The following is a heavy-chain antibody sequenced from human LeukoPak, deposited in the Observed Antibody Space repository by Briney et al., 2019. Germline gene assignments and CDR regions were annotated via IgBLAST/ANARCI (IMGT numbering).Heavy chain of an antibody. J-gene: IGHJ2*01. CDR2: IYYSGST. Sequence: SETLSLTCTVSGVSISSYYWIWIRQPPGKGLEWLGYIYYSGSTNYNPSLKSRVTISVDTSKNQFSLKLSSVTAADTAVYYCARDSVYSSGWYSYWYFDLWGRGTLVTVSS. CDR3: ARDSVYSSGWYSYWYFDL. D-gene: IGHD6-19*01. V-gene: IGHV4-59*01. CDR1: GVSISSYY.